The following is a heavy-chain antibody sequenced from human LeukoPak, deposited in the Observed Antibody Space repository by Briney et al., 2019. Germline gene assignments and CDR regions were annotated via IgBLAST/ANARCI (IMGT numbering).Heavy chain of an antibody. CDR3: ARSQRAGYNVYYFDS. CDR2: IIPIFRTT. D-gene: IGHD5-24*01. V-gene: IGHV1-69*05. J-gene: IGHJ4*02. CDR1: GGSFRSYG. Sequence: ASVKVSCKASGGSFRSYGVSWVRQAPGQGLEWMGGIIPIFRTTNYEQRFRGRVTITTDESTSSVYMELSSLRSEDTAVYYCARSQRAGYNVYYFDSWGQGTLVTVSS.